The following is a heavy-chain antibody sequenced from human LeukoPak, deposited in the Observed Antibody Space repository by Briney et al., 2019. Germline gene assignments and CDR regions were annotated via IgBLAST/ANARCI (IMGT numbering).Heavy chain of an antibody. D-gene: IGHD6-13*01. V-gene: IGHV3-48*01. CDR3: ARDPLSSAWYYFDY. CDR1: AFTLSNYA. CDR2: ISSSGSTI. J-gene: IGHJ4*02. Sequence: GGSLRLSCAGSAFTLSNYAINWVRKAPGKGPEWLSYISSSGSTILYADSVKGRFTISRDNAKNSLYLQMNSLRAEDTAVYYCARDPLSSAWYYFDYWGLGTLVTVSS.